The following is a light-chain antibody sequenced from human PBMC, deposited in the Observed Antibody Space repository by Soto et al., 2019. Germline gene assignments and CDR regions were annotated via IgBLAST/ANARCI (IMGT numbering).Light chain of an antibody. CDR2: DAS. V-gene: IGKV1-33*01. Sequence: DIQMTQSPSSLSASVGDRVTITCQASQDISNYLNWYQQKPGKAPKLLIYDASNLETGVPSSFSESGSGTDFTFTISSLQPEDIATYYCQQYDNLPFTFGPGTKVDIK. J-gene: IGKJ3*01. CDR1: QDISNY. CDR3: QQYDNLPFT.